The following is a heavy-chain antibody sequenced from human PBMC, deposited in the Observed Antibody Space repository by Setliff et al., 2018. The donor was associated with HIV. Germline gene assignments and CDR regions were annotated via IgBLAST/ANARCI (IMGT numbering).Heavy chain of an antibody. V-gene: IGHV3-30*12. CDR3: AKNTPRIINYPYYYYMDV. D-gene: IGHD1-7*01. Sequence: PGGSLRLSCAASGFTFSNNNMHWVRQTPGKGLEWVAAISHDGSTQYYADSVTGRFTIARDNSKRTLYLQMNSLRDGDTALYYCAKNTPRIINYPYYYYMDVWGKGTTVTVSS. CDR1: GFTFSNNN. J-gene: IGHJ6*03. CDR2: ISHDGSTQ.